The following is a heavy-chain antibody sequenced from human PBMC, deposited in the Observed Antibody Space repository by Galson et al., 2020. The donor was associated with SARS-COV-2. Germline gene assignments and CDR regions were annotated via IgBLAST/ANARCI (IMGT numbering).Heavy chain of an antibody. Sequence: GGSLRLSCAASGFTFDDYAMHWVRHAPGKGLEWVSGLSWNSGSIGHADSVKGRLTISRDNAKNPLYLQMNSLRAEDTALYYCAKDTLVRRGYDYYYLDVWGKGTTVTVSS. CDR1: GFTFDDYA. J-gene: IGHJ6*03. CDR3: AKDTLVRRGYDYYYLDV. V-gene: IGHV3-9*01. CDR2: LSWNSGSI. D-gene: IGHD6-13*01.